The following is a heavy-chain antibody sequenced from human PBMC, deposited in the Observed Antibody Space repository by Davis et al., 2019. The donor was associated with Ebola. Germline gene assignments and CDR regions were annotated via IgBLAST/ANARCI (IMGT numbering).Heavy chain of an antibody. CDR1: GYPFSTYD. Sequence: ASVKVSCKASGYPFSTYDINWVRQATGQGLEFMGWLNPTSGNTGFAPKFQGRLTFTRNTSIDTAYMELSRLTPEDTGVYFCARIGGHSGLLPDYWGQRSRVTVSS. V-gene: IGHV1-8*01. CDR3: ARIGGHSGLLPDY. CDR2: LNPTSGNT. D-gene: IGHD2-15*01. J-gene: IGHJ4*02.